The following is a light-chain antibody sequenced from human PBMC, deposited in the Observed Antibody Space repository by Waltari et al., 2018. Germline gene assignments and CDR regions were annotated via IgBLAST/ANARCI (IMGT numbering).Light chain of an antibody. V-gene: IGKV3-20*01. CDR1: QSVSSSY. J-gene: IGKJ1*01. CDR2: GAS. CDR3: QQYSSFVT. Sequence: VLTQSPGTLSLSPGERATLSCRASQSVSSSYLAWYQQKPGQAPRLLIYGASSRATGIPYRFSGRGSGTDFTLTISRLEPEDFAVYYCQQYSSFVTFGQGTKVEIK.